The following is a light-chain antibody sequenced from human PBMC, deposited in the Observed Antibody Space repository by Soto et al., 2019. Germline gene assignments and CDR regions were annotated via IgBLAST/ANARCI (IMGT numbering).Light chain of an antibody. Sequence: DIQMTQSPSSLSASVGDRVTITCRASHGISNYLAWFQQKPGKAPKSLIYAASSLQSGVPSKFCGSGSWTDFTLTIISLQPEDCATYYCQQYNTYPWSFGQGNEVEIK. CDR2: AAS. J-gene: IGKJ1*01. CDR1: HGISNY. CDR3: QQYNTYPWS. V-gene: IGKV1-16*02.